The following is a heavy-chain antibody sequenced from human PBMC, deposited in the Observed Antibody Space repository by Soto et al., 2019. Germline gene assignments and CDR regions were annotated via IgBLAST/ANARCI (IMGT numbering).Heavy chain of an antibody. CDR3: AKDLPDPGYY. CDR2: LSSRGGSP. Sequence: EVQLLESGGGLVQPGGSLRLSCAASGFTFSSYAMSWVRQAPGKGLEWVSVLSSRGGSPYYADSVKGRFTISRDNSKNTLYLQMNSLRAEDTAVYYCAKDLPDPGYYWGQGTLVTVSS. CDR1: GFTFSSYA. J-gene: IGHJ4*02. V-gene: IGHV3-23*01.